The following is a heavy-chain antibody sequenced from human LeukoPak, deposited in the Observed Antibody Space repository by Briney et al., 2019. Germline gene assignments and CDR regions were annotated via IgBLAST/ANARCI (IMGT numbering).Heavy chain of an antibody. CDR3: AQFAKGG. CDR1: RFTFSDHY. D-gene: IGHD2-21*01. Sequence: PGGSLRLSCAASRFTFSDHYMDWVRQAPGKGLEWVGRIKHKAHSYTTEYAASVKGRFTISRDDSKSSLYLQMNSLKIEDTAVYYCAQFAKGGWGQGTLVTVSS. J-gene: IGHJ4*02. CDR2: IKHKAHSYTT. V-gene: IGHV3-72*01.